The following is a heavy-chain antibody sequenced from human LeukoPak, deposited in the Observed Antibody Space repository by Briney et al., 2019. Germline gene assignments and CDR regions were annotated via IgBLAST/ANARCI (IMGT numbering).Heavy chain of an antibody. CDR2: IYSGDSDT. CDR1: GYIFNNFW. V-gene: IGHV5-51*01. J-gene: IGHJ4*02. D-gene: IGHD1-1*01. CDR3: ATKEERRPFDY. Sequence: GESLKISCKGVGYIFNNFWIAWVRQMPGKGLEWMGIIYSGDSDTRYSPSFQGQVSISVDKSVRTAYLQWSSLKASDSAIYYCATKEERRPFDYWGQGTLVTVSS.